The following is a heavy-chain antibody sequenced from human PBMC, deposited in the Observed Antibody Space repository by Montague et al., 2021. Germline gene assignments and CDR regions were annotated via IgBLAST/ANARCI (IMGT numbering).Heavy chain of an antibody. Sequence: SETLSLTCNVSGGAISSSSCYWGWIPQPPGKGLEWIGSIYYSGSTYYSPSLKSRVTISADTSQKQFSLKLRSVAAADTSVYYCARTSKIRENEGNYYYNALKVWGQGNTVTVSS. CDR2: IYYSGST. CDR3: ARTSKIRENEGNYYYNALKV. CDR1: GGAISSSSCY. J-gene: IGHJ6*02. V-gene: IGHV4-39*01. D-gene: IGHD2/OR15-2a*01.